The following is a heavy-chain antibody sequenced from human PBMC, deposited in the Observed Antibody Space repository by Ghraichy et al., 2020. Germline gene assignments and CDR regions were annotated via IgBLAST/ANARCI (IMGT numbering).Heavy chain of an antibody. Sequence: ASVKVSCKASGYTFTSYAMNWVRQAPGQGLEWMGWINTNTGNPTYAQGFTGRFVFSLDTSVSTAYLQISSLKAEDTAVYYCAGKGLYDYGDHWGPFDYWGQGTLVTVSS. CDR1: GYTFTSYA. CDR3: AGKGLYDYGDHWGPFDY. V-gene: IGHV7-4-1*02. D-gene: IGHD4-17*01. CDR2: INTNTGNP. J-gene: IGHJ4*02.